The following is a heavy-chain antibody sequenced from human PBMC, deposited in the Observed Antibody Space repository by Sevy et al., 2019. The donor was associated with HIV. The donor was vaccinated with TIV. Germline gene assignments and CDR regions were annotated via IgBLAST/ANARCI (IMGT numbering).Heavy chain of an antibody. Sequence: GGSLRLSCAASGFTLSSYNMNWVRQAPGKGLEWVSSISSSSSYIYYADSVKGRFTISRDNAKNSLYLQMNSLRAEDTAVYYCAPTYYYGSGAFDIWGQGSMVTVSS. V-gene: IGHV3-21*01. CDR2: ISSSSSYI. CDR3: APTYYYGSGAFDI. CDR1: GFTLSSYN. J-gene: IGHJ3*02. D-gene: IGHD3-10*01.